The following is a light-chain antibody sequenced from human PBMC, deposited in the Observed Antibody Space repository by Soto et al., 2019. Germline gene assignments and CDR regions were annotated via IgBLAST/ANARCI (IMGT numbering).Light chain of an antibody. Sequence: QMTQSPSSLSASVGDKIIITCRASRDVGSDVSWYQQKPGQAPKLLIYAASNLYTGVPSRFSGSGSGTEFTLTISSLQPEDFATYYCQQYYSYPPWTFGQGTKVDI. J-gene: IGKJ1*01. V-gene: IGKV1-17*01. CDR2: AAS. CDR1: RDVGSD. CDR3: QQYYSYPPWT.